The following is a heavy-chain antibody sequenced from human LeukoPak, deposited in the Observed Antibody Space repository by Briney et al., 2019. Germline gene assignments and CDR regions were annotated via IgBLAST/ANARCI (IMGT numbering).Heavy chain of an antibody. D-gene: IGHD2-2*01. V-gene: IGHV3-11*06. CDR2: ISSSSYT. CDR3: ARAVGYCSSTSCYGHLDY. CDR1: GFTFSDYY. Sequence: KPGGSLRLSCAASGFTFSDYYMSWIRQAPGKGLEWVSYISSSSYTNYADSVKGRFTISRDNAKNSLYLQMNSLRAEDTAVYYCARAVGYCSSTSCYGHLDYWGQGTLVTVSS. J-gene: IGHJ4*02.